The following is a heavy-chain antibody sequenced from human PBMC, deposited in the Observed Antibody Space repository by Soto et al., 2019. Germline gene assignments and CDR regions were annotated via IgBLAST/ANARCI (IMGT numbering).Heavy chain of an antibody. CDR3: ARWGTTGGLDV. J-gene: IGHJ1*01. Sequence: QVQLVESGGGVVQPGTSLRVSCVGSGFTFRSYVIHWVRQAPGKGLEWVALTSYDGSGKYYSDSVRGRFTISRDNSRNTVDLQMDSLRLEDTALYYCARWGTTGGLDVWGQGTLVSVSS. CDR1: GFTFRSYV. V-gene: IGHV3-30*19. D-gene: IGHD3-16*01. CDR2: TSYDGSGK.